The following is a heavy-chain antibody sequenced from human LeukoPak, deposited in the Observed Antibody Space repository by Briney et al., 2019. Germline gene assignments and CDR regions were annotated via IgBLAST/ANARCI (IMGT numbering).Heavy chain of an antibody. Sequence: ASVKVSCRASGYTFTSYDINWVRQATGQGLEWMGWMNPNSGNTGYAQKFQGRVTMTRNTSISTAYMELSSLGSEDTAVYYCARGGYGDYRSYYYYMDVWGKGTTVTVSS. CDR3: ARGGYGDYRSYYYYMDV. CDR1: GYTFTSYD. J-gene: IGHJ6*03. V-gene: IGHV1-8*01. CDR2: MNPNSGNT. D-gene: IGHD4-17*01.